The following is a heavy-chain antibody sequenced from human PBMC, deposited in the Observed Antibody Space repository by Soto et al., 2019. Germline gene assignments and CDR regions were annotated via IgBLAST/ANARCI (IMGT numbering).Heavy chain of an antibody. CDR2: ISGSGGST. CDR1: GFTFSSYA. J-gene: IGHJ4*02. Sequence: EVQLLESGGGLVQPGGSLRLSCAASGFTFSSYAMNWVRQAPGKGLECVSVISGSGGSTYYADSVKGRFTISRDNSKNTLYLQMTSLRAEDTAVYYCARRGPGTYFDGWGQGTLVTVSS. D-gene: IGHD6-13*01. V-gene: IGHV3-23*01. CDR3: ARRGPGTYFDG.